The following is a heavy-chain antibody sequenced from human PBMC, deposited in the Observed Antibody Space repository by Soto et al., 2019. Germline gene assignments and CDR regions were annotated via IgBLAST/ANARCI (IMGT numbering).Heavy chain of an antibody. J-gene: IGHJ2*01. CDR3: ARAPLRYCSGGSCHNWYFDL. Sequence: QVQLVQSGAEVKKPGASVKVSCKASGYTFTGYYMHWVRQAPGQGLEWMGWINPNSGGTNYEQKFQGWVTMTRDTSISTAYMELSRLRSDDTAVYYCARAPLRYCSGGSCHNWYFDLWGRGTLVTVSS. CDR2: INPNSGGT. V-gene: IGHV1-2*04. CDR1: GYTFTGYY. D-gene: IGHD2-15*01.